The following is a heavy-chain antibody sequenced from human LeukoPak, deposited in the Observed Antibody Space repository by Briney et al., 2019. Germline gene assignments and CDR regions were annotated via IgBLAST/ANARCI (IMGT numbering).Heavy chain of an antibody. CDR3: ARYSSSWTDAFDI. Sequence: SETLSLTCTVSGGSISSYYWSWIRQPAGKGLDWIGRIYSIGTTDYNPSLKSRVTVSVDTSKNQFSLKLTSVTAADTAVYYCARYSSSWTDAFDIWGQGTMVTVSS. CDR1: GGSISSYY. D-gene: IGHD6-13*01. V-gene: IGHV4-4*07. CDR2: IYSIGTT. J-gene: IGHJ3*02.